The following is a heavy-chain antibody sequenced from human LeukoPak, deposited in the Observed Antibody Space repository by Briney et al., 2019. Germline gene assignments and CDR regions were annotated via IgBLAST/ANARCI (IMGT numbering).Heavy chain of an antibody. J-gene: IGHJ4*02. D-gene: IGHD5-24*01. CDR2: IIPIVGIA. CDR3: ARDGEMATIYFDY. Sequence: SVKVSCKASGGTFSSYAISWVRQAPGQGREWMVTIIPIVGIANYAQKFQGRVTITADKSTSTAYMELSSLRSEDTAVYYCARDGEMATIYFDYWGQGTLVTVSS. CDR1: GGTFSSYA. V-gene: IGHV1-69*04.